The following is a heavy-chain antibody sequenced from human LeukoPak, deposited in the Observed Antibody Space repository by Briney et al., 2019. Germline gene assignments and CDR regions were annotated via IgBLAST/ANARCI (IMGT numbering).Heavy chain of an antibody. V-gene: IGHV4-59*01. J-gene: IGHJ5*02. CDR2: IYYSGST. Sequence: PSETLSLTCTVSGGSMSNYYWSWIRQPPGKGLEWIGRIYYSGSTNYNPSLKSRFTISVDTSKNQFSLKLTSVTAADTAVYYCARVGSGSPLNWFDPWGQGTLVTVSS. CDR1: GGSMSNYY. CDR3: ARVGSGSPLNWFDP. D-gene: IGHD3-10*01.